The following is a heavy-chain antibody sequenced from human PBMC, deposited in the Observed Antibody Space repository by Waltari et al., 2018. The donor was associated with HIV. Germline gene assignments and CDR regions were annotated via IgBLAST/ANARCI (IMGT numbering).Heavy chain of an antibody. CDR1: GFTFSSSW. CDR2: ITTDVNTI. Sequence: EVQLVESGGGLVQPGGSLRLSCEASGFTFSSSWMHWVRQAPGKGLELVSLITTDVNTITDADSVKGRFTLSRDNANNTLYLEMNSLRPEDTGIYYCARECLRVCFSSGWEEVAHWGQGTLVTVSS. CDR3: ARECLRVCFSSGWEEVAH. V-gene: IGHV3-74*01. J-gene: IGHJ4*02. D-gene: IGHD6-19*01.